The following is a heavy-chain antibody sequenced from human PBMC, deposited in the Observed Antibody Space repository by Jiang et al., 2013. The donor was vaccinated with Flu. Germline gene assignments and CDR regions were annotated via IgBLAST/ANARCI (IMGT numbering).Heavy chain of an antibody. CDR1: GYSFTNYW. CDR2: IYPGDSEI. J-gene: IGHJ4*02. CDR3: ARPIVEYYYGSGSYYEEPHFDY. Sequence: GAEVKKPGETLKISCKGSGYSFTNYWIGWVRQMPGKGLEWMGIIYPGDSEIRYSPSFQGQVTISADKSISTAYLQWSSLKASDTAMYYCARPIVEYYYGSGSYYEEPHFDYWGQGTQVTVSS. D-gene: IGHD3-10*01. V-gene: IGHV5-51*01.